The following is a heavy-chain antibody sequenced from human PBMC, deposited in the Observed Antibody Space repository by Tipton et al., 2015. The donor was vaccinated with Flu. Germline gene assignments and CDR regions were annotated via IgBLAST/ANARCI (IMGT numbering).Heavy chain of an antibody. J-gene: IGHJ4*02. D-gene: IGHD1-1*01. V-gene: IGHV4-39*07. CDR1: GGSISTSGYY. CDR2: IRYGGSS. Sequence: LRLSCTVSGGSISTSGYYWGWIRQPPWKGLEWIGSIRYGGSSYYTPSLKSRVTISLDMPKDQFSLKLASVTAADTAVYYCARVWSSFVATASLDYWGRGTLVTVSS. CDR3: ARVWSSFVATASLDY.